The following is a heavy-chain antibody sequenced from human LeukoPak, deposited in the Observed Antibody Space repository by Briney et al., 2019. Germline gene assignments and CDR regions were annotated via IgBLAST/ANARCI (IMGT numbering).Heavy chain of an antibody. Sequence: GGSLRLSCAASGFTVSSNYMSWVRQAPGKGLEWVSVIYSGGSTYYADSVKGRFTISRDNAKNSLYLQMNSLRAEDTAVYYCARERSALVTWGSGTYFDYWGQGTLVTVSS. J-gene: IGHJ4*02. CDR1: GFTVSSNY. CDR3: ARERSALVTWGSGTYFDY. V-gene: IGHV3-53*01. CDR2: IYSGGST. D-gene: IGHD2/OR15-2a*01.